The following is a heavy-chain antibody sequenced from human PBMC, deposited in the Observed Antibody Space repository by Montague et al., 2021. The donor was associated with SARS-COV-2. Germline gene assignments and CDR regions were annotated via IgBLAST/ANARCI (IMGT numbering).Heavy chain of an antibody. D-gene: IGHD3-10*01. CDR3: AKDTDGSGSYGDAFDI. CDR2: ISGSGGST. V-gene: IGHV3-23*01. Sequence: SRRLSCAASGFTFSSYAMSWVRQAPGKGLEWVSAISGSGGSTYYADSVKGRFTISRDNSKNTLYLQMNSLRAEDTAVYYCAKDTDGSGSYGDAFDIWGQGTMVTVSS. CDR1: GFTFSSYA. J-gene: IGHJ3*02.